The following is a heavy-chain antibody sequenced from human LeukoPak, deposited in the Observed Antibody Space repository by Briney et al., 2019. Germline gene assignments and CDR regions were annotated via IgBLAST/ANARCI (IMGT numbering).Heavy chain of an antibody. CDR3: TGQAYYYDTSGFNFDY. D-gene: IGHD3-22*01. CDR1: GFTFSDSA. V-gene: IGHV3-73*01. Sequence: GGSLKLSCAASGFTFSDSAIHWVRQASGKGLEWLGRIRSKANTYATAYAVSVKGRFTISRDDSKNTAYLQMNSLKTEDTAVYYCTGQAYYYDTSGFNFDYWGQGILVAVSS. J-gene: IGHJ4*02. CDR2: IRSKANTYAT.